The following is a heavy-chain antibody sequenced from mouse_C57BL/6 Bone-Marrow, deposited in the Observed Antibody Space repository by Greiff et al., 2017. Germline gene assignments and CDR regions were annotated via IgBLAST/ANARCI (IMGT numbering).Heavy chain of an antibody. CDR1: GFNITDDY. V-gene: IGHV14-4*01. CDR3: TFYYFGSSSYWYFDV. Sequence: EVNVLESGAELVRPGASVKLSCTASGFNITDDYMHWVKQRPEQGLEWIGWIDPENGDTEYDSKFQGKATLTADKSSNTAYMQLSSLTSEDTAVYYCTFYYFGSSSYWYFDVWGTGTTVTVSA. J-gene: IGHJ1*03. CDR2: IDPENGDT. D-gene: IGHD1-1*01.